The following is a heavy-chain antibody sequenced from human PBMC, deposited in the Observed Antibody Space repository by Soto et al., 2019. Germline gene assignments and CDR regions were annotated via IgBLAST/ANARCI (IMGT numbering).Heavy chain of an antibody. Sequence: GGSLRLSCAASGFTFSSYAMSWVRPAPGKGLEWVSAISGSGGSTYYADSVKGRFTISRDNSKNTLYLQMNSLRAEDTAVYYCAKDRSVTIFGVAEPQYYFDYWGQGTLVTVSS. J-gene: IGHJ4*02. CDR1: GFTFSSYA. D-gene: IGHD3-3*01. V-gene: IGHV3-23*01. CDR3: AKDRSVTIFGVAEPQYYFDY. CDR2: ISGSGGST.